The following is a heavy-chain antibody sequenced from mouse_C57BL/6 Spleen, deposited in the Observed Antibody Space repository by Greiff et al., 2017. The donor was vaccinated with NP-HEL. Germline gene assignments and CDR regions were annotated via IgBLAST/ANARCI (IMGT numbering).Heavy chain of an antibody. CDR2: ISSGSSTI. CDR3: ARNYYYGSSYFDY. D-gene: IGHD1-1*01. J-gene: IGHJ2*01. V-gene: IGHV5-17*01. CDR1: GFTFSDYG. Sequence: EVKLVESGGGLVKPGGSLKLSCAASGFTFSDYGMHWVRQAPEKGLEWVAYISSGSSTIYYADTVKGRFTISRDNATNTLFLQMTSLRSEDTAMYYCARNYYYGSSYFDYWGQGTTLTVSS.